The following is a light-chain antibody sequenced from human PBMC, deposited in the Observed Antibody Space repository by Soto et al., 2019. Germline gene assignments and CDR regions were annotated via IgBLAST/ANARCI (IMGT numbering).Light chain of an antibody. CDR1: SSDVGGYNY. V-gene: IGLV2-11*01. Sequence: QSALTQPRSVSGSPGQSVTISCTGTSSDVGGYNYVSWYQQHPGKAPKLMIYDVSKRPSGVPDRFSGSKSGNTASLTISGLQAEDEADYYCFSYAGSYIVFGTGTKVTVL. J-gene: IGLJ1*01. CDR2: DVS. CDR3: FSYAGSYIV.